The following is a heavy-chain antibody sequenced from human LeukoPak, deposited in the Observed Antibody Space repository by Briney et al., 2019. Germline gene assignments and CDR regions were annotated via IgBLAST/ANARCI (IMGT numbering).Heavy chain of an antibody. Sequence: PGGSLRLSCAASGFTFSSYWMSWVRQAPGKGLEWVANIKQDGSEKYYVDSVKGRFTISRDNAKNSLYLQMNSLRAEDTAVYYCARDLTAPGSGYSSSWYFRLVVDGMDVWGQGTTVTVSS. V-gene: IGHV3-7*05. CDR1: GFTFSSYW. D-gene: IGHD6-13*01. CDR2: IKQDGSEK. CDR3: ARDLTAPGSGYSSSWYFRLVVDGMDV. J-gene: IGHJ6*02.